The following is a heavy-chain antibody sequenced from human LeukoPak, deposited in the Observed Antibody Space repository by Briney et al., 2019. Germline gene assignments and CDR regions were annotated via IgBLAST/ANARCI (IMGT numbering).Heavy chain of an antibody. V-gene: IGHV3-74*01. Sequence: GGSLRLSCVASGFTFGSYWMHWVRQAPGEGLVWVSRINSDGSTTTYADSVKGRFTISRDNAKNTLYLQMNSLRVEDTAVYYCARSTTHPYYNYMDVWGKGTTVTLSS. CDR1: GFTFGSYW. CDR3: ARSTTHPYYNYMDV. CDR2: INSDGSTT. J-gene: IGHJ6*03. D-gene: IGHD4-17*01.